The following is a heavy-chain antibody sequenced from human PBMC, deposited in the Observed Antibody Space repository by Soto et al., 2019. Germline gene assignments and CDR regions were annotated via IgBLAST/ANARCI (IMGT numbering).Heavy chain of an antibody. J-gene: IGHJ4*02. CDR2: ISAYNGDT. V-gene: IGHV1-18*01. D-gene: IGHD3-9*01. Sequence: QVQLVQSGAEVKKPGASVKVSCKASGYTFTDFGISWVRQAPGQGLEWMGWISAYNGDTSSAQKLQGRVTMTMDTSTTTAYMELRSLTSDDTAVYYCARASRILPALRYFDYWGQGTLVTVSS. CDR3: ARASRILPALRYFDY. CDR1: GYTFTDFG.